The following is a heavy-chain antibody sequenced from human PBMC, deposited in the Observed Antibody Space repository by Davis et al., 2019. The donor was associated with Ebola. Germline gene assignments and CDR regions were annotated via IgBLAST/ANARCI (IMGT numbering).Heavy chain of an antibody. CDR2: ISAYTANT. CDR1: GGTFSSYA. CDR3: ARMTPIGSGSLFDN. Sequence: ASAQVSCKASGGTFSSYAISWVRQPPGQGLQWMGWISAYTANTNYVDNLQGRVTMTTDTSTGTAYMELTSLKSDDTAVYYCARMTPIGSGSLFDNWGQGTLVTVSS. D-gene: IGHD1-26*01. V-gene: IGHV1-18*01. J-gene: IGHJ4*02.